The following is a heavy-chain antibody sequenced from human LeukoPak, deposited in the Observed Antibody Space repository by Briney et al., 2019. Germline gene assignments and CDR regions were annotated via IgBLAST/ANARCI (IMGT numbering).Heavy chain of an antibody. CDR2: INHSGST. J-gene: IGHJ4*02. D-gene: IGHD3-10*01. Sequence: PSETLSLTCAVFGGSFSGYYWSWIRQPPGKGLEWIGEINHSGSTNYNPSLKSRVTISVDTSKNQFSLKLSSVTAADTAVYYCARVRLITMVRGSDYWGQGTLVTVSS. CDR3: ARVRLITMVRGSDY. CDR1: GGSFSGYY. V-gene: IGHV4-34*01.